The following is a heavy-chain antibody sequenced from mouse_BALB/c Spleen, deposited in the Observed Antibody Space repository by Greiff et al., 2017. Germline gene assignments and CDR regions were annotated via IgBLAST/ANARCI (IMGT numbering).Heavy chain of an antibody. CDR1: GYTFTDYN. CDR3: ARSGAYYDYAMDY. V-gene: IGHV1S29*02. J-gene: IGHJ4*01. Sequence: DQLQQSGPELVKPGASVKISCKASGYTFTDYNMHWVKQSHGKSLEWIGYIYPYNGGTGYNQKFKSKATLTVDNSSSTAYMELRSLTSEDSAVYYCARSGAYYDYAMDYWGQGTSVTVSS. D-gene: IGHD1-1*02. CDR2: IYPYNGGT.